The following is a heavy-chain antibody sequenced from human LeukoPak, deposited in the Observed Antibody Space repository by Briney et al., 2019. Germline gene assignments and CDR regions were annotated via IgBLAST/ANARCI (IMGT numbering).Heavy chain of an antibody. V-gene: IGHV1-18*01. CDR1: GYTFTSYG. D-gene: IGHD6-19*01. CDR3: ARATNDWYSSGWSSGFGFQFDP. J-gene: IGHJ5*02. CDR2: ISAYNGNT. Sequence: GASVKVSCKASGYTFTSYGISWVRQAPGQGLEWMGWISAYNGNTNYAQKLQGRVTMTTDTSTSTAYMELRSLRSDDTAVYYCARATNDWYSSGWSSGFGFQFDPWGQGTLVTVSS.